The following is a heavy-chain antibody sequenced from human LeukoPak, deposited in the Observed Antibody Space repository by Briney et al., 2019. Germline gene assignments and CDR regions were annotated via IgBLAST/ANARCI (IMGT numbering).Heavy chain of an antibody. Sequence: PSETLSLTCAVYGGSFSGYYWSWIRQPPGKGLEWIGEINHSGSTNYNPSLKSRVTISVDTSKNQFSLKLSSVTAADTAVYYCARDSDDSSGLGYWGQGTLVTVSS. CDR3: ARDSDDSSGLGY. V-gene: IGHV4-34*01. CDR2: INHSGST. J-gene: IGHJ4*02. CDR1: GGSFSGYY. D-gene: IGHD3-22*01.